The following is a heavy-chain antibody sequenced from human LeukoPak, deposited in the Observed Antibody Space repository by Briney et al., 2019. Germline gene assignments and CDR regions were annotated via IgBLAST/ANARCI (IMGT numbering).Heavy chain of an antibody. CDR3: ARDRELGS. CDR1: GGSISIYY. D-gene: IGHD3-16*01. CDR2: IYNSGST. J-gene: IGHJ5*02. V-gene: IGHV4-59*01. Sequence: SETLSLTCIVSGGSISIYYWNWIRQRPGKGLEWIGYIYNSGSTDYNPSPKRRVTISADTSKNQFSLKLTSVTAADTAVYYCARDRELGSWGQGILVTVSS.